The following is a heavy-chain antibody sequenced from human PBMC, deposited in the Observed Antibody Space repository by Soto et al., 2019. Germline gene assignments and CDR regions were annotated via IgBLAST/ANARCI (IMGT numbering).Heavy chain of an antibody. V-gene: IGHV5-51*01. CDR3: ARPPLPGYSIHFNS. CDR1: GYIFIDYW. CDR2: VYPRYSDT. J-gene: IGHJ4*02. Sequence: GESLKISCTASGYIFIDYWIGWVRQMPGKGLEWMGIVYPRYSDTRYSPSFQGQVTISADKSTNTAFLQWRSLKASDTAIYYCARPPLPGYSIHFNSWGQGTLVTVSS. D-gene: IGHD2-15*01.